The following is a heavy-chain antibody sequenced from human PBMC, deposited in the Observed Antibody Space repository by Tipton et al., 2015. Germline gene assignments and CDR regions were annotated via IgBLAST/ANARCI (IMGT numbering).Heavy chain of an antibody. CDR2: IWSHGKNQ. CDR1: GFTSSPYG. CDR3: ARRSDYGDYSDY. Sequence: SLRLSCAASGFTSSPYGMHWVRQAPGKGLEWVAVIWSHGKNQHYGDSVKGRFTISRDNSKNTVYLQMNSLRAEDTAVYYCARRSDYGDYSDYWGQGTLVTVSS. D-gene: IGHD4-17*01. V-gene: IGHV3-33*01. J-gene: IGHJ4*02.